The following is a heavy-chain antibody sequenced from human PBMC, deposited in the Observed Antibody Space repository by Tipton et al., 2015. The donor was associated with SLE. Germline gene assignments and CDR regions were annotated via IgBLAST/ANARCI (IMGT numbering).Heavy chain of an antibody. V-gene: IGHV4-39*07. CDR2: IYYSGST. Sequence: LRLSCTVSGGSISSSSYYWGWIRQPPGKGLEWIGSIYYSGSTYYNPSLKSRVTISVDTSKNQFSLKVTSGTAADTAVYYCARGGEGASFGKYDFWGQGTLVTVPS. D-gene: IGHD1-26*01. J-gene: IGHJ4*02. CDR3: ARGGEGASFGKYDF. CDR1: GGSISSSSYY.